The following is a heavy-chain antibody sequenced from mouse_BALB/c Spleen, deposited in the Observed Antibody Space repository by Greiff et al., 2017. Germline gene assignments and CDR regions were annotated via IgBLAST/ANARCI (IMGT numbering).Heavy chain of an antibody. Sequence: EVQLVESGGGLVQPKGSLKLSCAASGFTFNTYAMHWVCQAPGKGLEWVARIRSKSNNYATYYADSVKDRFTISRDDSQSMLYLQMNNLKTEDTAMYYCVRDGFDVWGAGTTVTVSS. CDR1: GFTFNTYA. J-gene: IGHJ1*01. V-gene: IGHV10-3*03. CDR3: VRDGFDV. CDR2: IRSKSNNYAT.